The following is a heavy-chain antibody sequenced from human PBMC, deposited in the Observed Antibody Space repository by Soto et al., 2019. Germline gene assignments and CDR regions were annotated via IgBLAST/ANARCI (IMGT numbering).Heavy chain of an antibody. D-gene: IGHD3-9*01. CDR2: ISGSGGST. J-gene: IGHJ4*02. CDR3: AKEEDDYDILTGYPYFY. V-gene: IGHV3-23*01. Sequence: ESGGGLVQPGGSLRLSCAASGFTFSSYAMSWVRQAPGKGLEWVSAISGSGGSTYYADSVKGRFTISRDNSKNTLYLQMNSLRAEDTAVYYCAKEEDDYDILTGYPYFYWGQGTLVTVSS. CDR1: GFTFSSYA.